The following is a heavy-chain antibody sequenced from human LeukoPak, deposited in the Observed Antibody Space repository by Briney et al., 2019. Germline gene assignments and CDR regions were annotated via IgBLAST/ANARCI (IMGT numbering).Heavy chain of an antibody. CDR1: GFTFSSYW. Sequence: PGGSLRLSCAASGFTFSSYWMQWVRQAPGKGLVWVSRINSDGSSTSYADSVKGRFTISRDNAKNTLYLQMNSLRAEDTAVYYCARSPSVRGVISPWGQGTLVTVSS. CDR3: ARSPSVRGVISP. V-gene: IGHV3-74*01. CDR2: INSDGSST. D-gene: IGHD3-10*01. J-gene: IGHJ5*02.